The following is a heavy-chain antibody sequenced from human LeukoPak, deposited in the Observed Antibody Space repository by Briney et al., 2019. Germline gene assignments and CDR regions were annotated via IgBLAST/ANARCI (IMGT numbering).Heavy chain of an antibody. D-gene: IGHD6-19*01. CDR2: INPNSGGT. CDR3: ARVYGRMYSSGWYGIPFDY. J-gene: IGHJ4*02. CDR1: GYTFTGYY. Sequence: ASVKVSCKASGYTFTGYYMHWVRQAPGQGLEWMGWINPNSGGTNYAQKFQGRVTMTRDTSISTAYMELSRLRSDDTAVYYCARVYGRMYSSGWYGIPFDYWGQGTLVTVSS. V-gene: IGHV1-2*02.